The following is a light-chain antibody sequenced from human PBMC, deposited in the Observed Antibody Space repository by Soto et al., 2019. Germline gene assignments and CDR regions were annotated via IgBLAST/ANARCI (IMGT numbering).Light chain of an antibody. CDR2: WAS. CDR1: QSVLYSSNNKNY. CDR3: QQYYDAPQN. V-gene: IGKV4-1*01. Sequence: DIVMTQSPDSLAVSLGERATINCKSSQSVLYSSNNKNYLAWYQQKPGQPPKLLIYWASTRESGVPDRFNGSGSGTDFTLTISSLQAEDVAVYYCQQYYDAPQNFGQGTKVEIK. J-gene: IGKJ1*01.